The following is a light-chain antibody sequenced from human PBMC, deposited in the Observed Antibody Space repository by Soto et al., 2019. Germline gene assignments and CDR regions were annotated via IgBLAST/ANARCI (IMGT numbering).Light chain of an antibody. V-gene: IGKV3-20*01. CDR1: QTVISSC. J-gene: IGKJ2*01. CDR3: QQYGSSPT. CDR2: GAS. Sequence: EIVLTQSPGTLSLSPGESATLSCRASQTVISSCLGWYQQKPGQAPRLLIYGASTRATGVPDRFNGNGSGTDFTLTISRLEPEDFAVYHCQQYGSSPTFGQGTKLEIK.